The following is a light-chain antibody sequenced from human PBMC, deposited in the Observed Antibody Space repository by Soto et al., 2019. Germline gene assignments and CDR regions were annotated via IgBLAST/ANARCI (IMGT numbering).Light chain of an antibody. CDR1: SSDVGGYNY. CDR3: SSYTSSSTYV. Sequence: QSVLTQPASVSGSPGQSITISCTGTSSDVGGYNYVSWYQQHPGKAPKLMIYDVSNRPSGVSNRSSGSKSGNTASLTISVHPAEDAADYYCSSYTSSSTYVFGTGTKVTVL. CDR2: DVS. J-gene: IGLJ1*01. V-gene: IGLV2-14*01.